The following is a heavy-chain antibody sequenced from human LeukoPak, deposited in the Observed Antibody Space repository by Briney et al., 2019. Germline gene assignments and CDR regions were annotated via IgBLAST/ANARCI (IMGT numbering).Heavy chain of an antibody. CDR3: ARADSSSWEAFDY. J-gene: IGHJ4*02. D-gene: IGHD6-13*01. CDR1: GFTFSSNN. CDR2: ISGSSSTI. V-gene: IGHV3-48*01. Sequence: GGSLRLSCAASGFTFSSNNMNWVRQAPGKGLEWVSYISGSSSTIYYADSVKGRFTISRDNARNSLYLQMNSLRAEDTAVYYCARADSSSWEAFDYWGQGTLVTVSS.